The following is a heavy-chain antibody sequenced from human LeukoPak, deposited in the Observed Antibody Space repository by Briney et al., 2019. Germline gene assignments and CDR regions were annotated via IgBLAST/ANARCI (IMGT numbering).Heavy chain of an antibody. V-gene: IGHV4-59*01. CDR1: GGSISSYY. CDR3: ARDRYCGGDCTPGAFDI. Sequence: SESLSLTCTVSGGSISSYYWSWIRQPPGKGLEWIGYIYYSGSTNYNPSLKSRVTISVDMSKNQFSLKLSTVTAADTAVYYCARDRYCGGDCTPGAFDIWGQGTMVTVSS. D-gene: IGHD2-21*02. CDR2: IYYSGST. J-gene: IGHJ3*02.